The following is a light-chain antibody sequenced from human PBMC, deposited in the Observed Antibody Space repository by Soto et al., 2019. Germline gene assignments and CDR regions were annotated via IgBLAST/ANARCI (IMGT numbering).Light chain of an antibody. CDR2: DAS. J-gene: IGKJ1*01. CDR1: QSVSSY. CDR3: QQFDGNSLWT. Sequence: EVVLTQSPATLSLSPGERATLSCRASQSVSSYLAWYQQKPGQTPRLLIYDASNRATGIPARFSGSGSGTDFTLTISSLEPEDFAVYYCQQFDGNSLWTFGQGTKVEVK. V-gene: IGKV3-11*01.